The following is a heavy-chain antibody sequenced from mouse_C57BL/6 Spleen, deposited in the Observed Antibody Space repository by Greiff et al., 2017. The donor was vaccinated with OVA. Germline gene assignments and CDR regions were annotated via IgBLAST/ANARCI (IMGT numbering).Heavy chain of an antibody. CDR1: GYAFSSYW. J-gene: IGHJ2*01. CDR3: SAIINRTRVLAGGY. V-gene: IGHV1-80*01. Sequence: VQVVESGAELVKPGASVKISCKASGYAFSSYWMNWVKQRPGKGLEWIGQIYPGDGDTNYNGKFKGKATLTADKSSSTAYMQLSSLTSEDSAVYFCSAIINRTRVLAGGYWGKGTTLTVSS. D-gene: IGHD1-1*01. CDR2: IYPGDGDT.